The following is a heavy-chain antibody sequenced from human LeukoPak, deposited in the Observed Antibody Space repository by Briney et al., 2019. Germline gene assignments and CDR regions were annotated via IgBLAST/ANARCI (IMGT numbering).Heavy chain of an antibody. CDR1: GFTFSSCA. CDR3: ARDPKGGFSYGWGAFDI. Sequence: GGSLRLSCTASGFTFSSCAMHWVRQAPGKGLEWVAVIPYDGNNKYYADSVKGRFIISRDNSKNTLYLQMSSLRAEDTAVYFCARDPKGGFSYGWGAFDIWGQGTMVTVSS. V-gene: IGHV3-30*04. J-gene: IGHJ3*02. D-gene: IGHD5-18*01. CDR2: IPYDGNNK.